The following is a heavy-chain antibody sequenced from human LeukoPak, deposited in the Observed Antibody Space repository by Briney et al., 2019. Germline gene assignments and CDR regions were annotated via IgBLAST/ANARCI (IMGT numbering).Heavy chain of an antibody. V-gene: IGHV3-15*07. CDR3: TTGLDGPDCSSTSCYDYGMDV. CDR2: IKSKTDGGTT. Sequence: PGGSLRLSCAASGFTFSNAWMNWVRQAPGKGLEWVGRIKSKTDGGTTDYAAPVKGRFTISRDDSKNTLYLQMNSLKTEDTAVYYCTTGLDGPDCSSTSCYDYGMDVWGQGTTVTVSS. D-gene: IGHD2-2*01. J-gene: IGHJ6*02. CDR1: GFTFSNAW.